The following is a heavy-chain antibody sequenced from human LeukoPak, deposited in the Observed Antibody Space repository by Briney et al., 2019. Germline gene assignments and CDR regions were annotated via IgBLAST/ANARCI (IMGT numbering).Heavy chain of an antibody. CDR2: IRQDGATK. V-gene: IGHV3-7*01. J-gene: IGHJ4*02. Sequence: GGSLRLSCAASGFMFSRYWMSWVRQAPGKGLEWVANIRQDGATKYYVDSVRGRFTISRDNDQKSLYLQMNSLRAEDTAVYYCARDVTLVEYWGQGTLVTVSS. CDR1: GFMFSRYW. CDR3: ARDVTLVEY. D-gene: IGHD1-14*01.